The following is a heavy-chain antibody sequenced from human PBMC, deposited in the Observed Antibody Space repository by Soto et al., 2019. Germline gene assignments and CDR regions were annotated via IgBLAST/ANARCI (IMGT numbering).Heavy chain of an antibody. J-gene: IGHJ4*02. V-gene: IGHV1-46*01. CDR2: INPSGGST. Sequence: ASVKVSCKASGYTFTSYYMHWVRQAPGQGLEWMGIINPSGGSTNYAQKLQGRVAMTRDTSTSTVYMELNSLRAEDTAVYYCATKDIVATIPFDSWXQGTLVTVSS. D-gene: IGHD5-12*01. CDR3: ATKDIVATIPFDS. CDR1: GYTFTSYY.